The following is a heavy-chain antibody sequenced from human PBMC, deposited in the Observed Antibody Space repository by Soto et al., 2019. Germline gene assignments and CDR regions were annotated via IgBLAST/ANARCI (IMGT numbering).Heavy chain of an antibody. D-gene: IGHD6-19*01. CDR1: GYTFTSNG. CDR2: ISAYNGNT. Sequence: ASVKVSCKASGYTFTSNGVSWVRQAPGQGLEWMGWISAYNGNTNYAQKLQGRVTMTTDTSTSTAYMELRSLRSDDTVVYYCARAGSDWQWLIGDYWGQGTLVTVSS. J-gene: IGHJ4*02. CDR3: ARAGSDWQWLIGDY. V-gene: IGHV1-18*01.